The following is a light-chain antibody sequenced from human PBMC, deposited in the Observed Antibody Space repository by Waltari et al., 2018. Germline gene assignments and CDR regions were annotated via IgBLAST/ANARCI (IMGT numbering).Light chain of an antibody. V-gene: IGLV1-40*01. CDR3: QSYDSSLSGVI. CDR2: GNN. Sequence: QSVLTQPPSVSGASGQRITISCTGTSSNIGAGYDVHWYLQLPGTAPKLLILGNNNRPSGVPDRFSASKSDTSASLAITGLQAEDEADYYCQSYDSSLSGVIFGGGTKLTVL. CDR1: SSNIGAGYD. J-gene: IGLJ2*01.